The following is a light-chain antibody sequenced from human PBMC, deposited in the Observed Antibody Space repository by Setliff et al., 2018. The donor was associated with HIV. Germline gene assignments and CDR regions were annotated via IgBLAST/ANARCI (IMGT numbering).Light chain of an antibody. V-gene: IGLV2-23*02. CDR3: FSYTNTDTFV. Sequence: SVLSQPASVSGSPGQSITISCTGTPSDVGGFTLVSWYQKYPDRVPKLIIYEVSKRPSRVSDRFSGSKSANTASLTISGLQAEDEADYFCFSYTNTDTFVFGTGTKVTVL. CDR1: PSDVGGFTL. J-gene: IGLJ1*01. CDR2: EVS.